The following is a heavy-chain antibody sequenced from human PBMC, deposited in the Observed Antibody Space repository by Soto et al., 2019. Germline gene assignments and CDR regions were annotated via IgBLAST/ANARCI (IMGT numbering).Heavy chain of an antibody. V-gene: IGHV3-7*01. J-gene: IGHJ5*02. CDR1: GFTFSDSW. D-gene: IGHD4-4*01. Sequence: EVQLVESGGGLVQPGGSLRLSCTASGFTFSDSWMTWVRQAPGKGLEWVARIKPDESEKKYADSVKGRFSISRDNAKKSMYLPMDSLRGEDTAVYYCVRGGSNYASWGQGTLFTVAS. CDR2: IKPDESEK. CDR3: VRGGSNYAS.